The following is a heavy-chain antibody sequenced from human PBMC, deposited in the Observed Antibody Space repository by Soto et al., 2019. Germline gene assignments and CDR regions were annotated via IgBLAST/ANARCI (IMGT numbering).Heavy chain of an antibody. CDR1: GGSISSGGYY. CDR2: IYYSGST. CDR3: ARGSESSGYYNLIDY. Sequence: QVRLQESGPGLVKPSQTLSLTCTVSGGSISSGGYYWSWIRQHPGKGLEWIGYIYYSGSTYYNPSLKSRVTISVDTSKYQCSLKLSSVTAADTAVYYCARGSESSGYYNLIDYWGQGTLVTVSS. J-gene: IGHJ4*02. V-gene: IGHV4-31*03. D-gene: IGHD3-22*01.